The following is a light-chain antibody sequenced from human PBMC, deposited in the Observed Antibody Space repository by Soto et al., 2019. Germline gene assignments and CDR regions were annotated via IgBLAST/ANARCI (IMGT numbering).Light chain of an antibody. V-gene: IGKV3-15*01. CDR3: QRYNNWPRT. CDR1: QSVSSN. CDR2: GAS. Sequence: EIVITQAPATLSVSPGERATLSCRASQSVSSNLAWYQQKPGQAPRLLIYGASTRATGIPAGFSGSGSGTEFTLTISSLQSEDFAVYYCQRYNNWPRTFGQGTKVDIX. J-gene: IGKJ1*01.